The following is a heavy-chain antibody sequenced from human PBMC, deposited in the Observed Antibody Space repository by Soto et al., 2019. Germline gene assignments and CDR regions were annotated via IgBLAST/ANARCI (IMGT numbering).Heavy chain of an antibody. Sequence: ASVKVSCKASGYTFTSYGISWVRQAPGQGLEWMGWISAYNGNTNYAQKLQGRVTMTTDTSTSTAYMEPRSLRSDDTAVYYCARDAYYYGSGSYPWAFDIWGQGTMVTVSS. CDR3: ARDAYYYGSGSYPWAFDI. J-gene: IGHJ3*02. CDR1: GYTFTSYG. D-gene: IGHD3-10*01. CDR2: ISAYNGNT. V-gene: IGHV1-18*01.